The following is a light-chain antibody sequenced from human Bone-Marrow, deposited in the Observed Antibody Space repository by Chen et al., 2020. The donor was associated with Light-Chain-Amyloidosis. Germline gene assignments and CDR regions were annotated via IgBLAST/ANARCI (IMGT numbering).Light chain of an antibody. V-gene: IGLV2-14*03. CDR3: SSYTASSFYV. Sequence: QSALTPPPSVSGSPGQTITISCTGTSTDVGGYNYVSWYQQHPGKAPKLMIYDVSTRPSGVSSRFSGSKSGNTASLTISGLQAEDEADYYCSSYTASSFYVFGTATTVTVL. CDR1: STDVGGYNY. CDR2: DVS. J-gene: IGLJ1*01.